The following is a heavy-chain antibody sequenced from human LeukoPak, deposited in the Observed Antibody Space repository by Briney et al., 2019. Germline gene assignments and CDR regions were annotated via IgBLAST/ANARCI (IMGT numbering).Heavy chain of an antibody. J-gene: IGHJ4*02. D-gene: IGHD3-10*01. CDR1: GGSFSGYY. Sequence: SETLSLTCAVYGGSFSGYYWSWIRQPPGKGLEWIGEINHSGSTNYNPSLKSRVTISVDTSKNQFSLKLGSVTAADTAVYYCAMYIWFGELPLDYWGKGTLVTVSS. CDR3: AMYIWFGELPLDY. V-gene: IGHV4-34*01. CDR2: INHSGST.